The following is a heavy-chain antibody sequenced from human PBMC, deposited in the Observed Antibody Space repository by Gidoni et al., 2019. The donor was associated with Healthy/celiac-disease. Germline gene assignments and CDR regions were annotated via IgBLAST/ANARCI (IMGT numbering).Heavy chain of an antibody. D-gene: IGHD5-18*01. CDR2: IYYSGST. CDR3: ARQVADTAMGYFDY. V-gene: IGHV4-39*01. CDR1: GGSLSSSSYY. J-gene: IGHJ4*02. Sequence: QLQLQESGPGLVKPSETLSLTCTVSGGSLSSSSYYWGWIRQPPGKGLEWIGSIYYSGSTYSNPSRKSRVTISVDTSKNQFSLKLSSVTAADTAVYYCARQVADTAMGYFDYWGQGTLVTVSS.